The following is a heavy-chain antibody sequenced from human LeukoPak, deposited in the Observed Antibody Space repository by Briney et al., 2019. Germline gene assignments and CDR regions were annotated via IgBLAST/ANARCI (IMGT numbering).Heavy chain of an antibody. D-gene: IGHD3-3*01. V-gene: IGHV3-30*02. CDR2: IRYDGSDK. CDR1: GFTFSAYG. Sequence: PGGSLRLSCAASGFTFSAYGMHWVRQAPGKGLEWVAFIRYDGSDKYYAESVKGRFTISRDNSKNTLYLQMNSLRAEDMAVYYCARVVDDAFGVVIIPPDYWGQGTLVTVSS. J-gene: IGHJ4*02. CDR3: ARVVDDAFGVVIIPPDY.